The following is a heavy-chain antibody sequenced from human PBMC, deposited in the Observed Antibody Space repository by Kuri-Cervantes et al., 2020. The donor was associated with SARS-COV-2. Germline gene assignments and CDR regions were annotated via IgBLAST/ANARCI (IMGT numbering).Heavy chain of an antibody. CDR3: ARADGITMIVETRPTDY. Sequence: GGSLRLSCEASGFSFSSDAMHWVRQTPGKGLEWVALMSHDGSSIYYADSVKGRFTISRDNSKNTLYLEMSSLRVEDAAVYYCARADGITMIVETRPTDYWGQGTLVTVSS. CDR1: GFSFSSDA. V-gene: IGHV3-30*04. J-gene: IGHJ4*02. CDR2: MSHDGSSI. D-gene: IGHD3-22*01.